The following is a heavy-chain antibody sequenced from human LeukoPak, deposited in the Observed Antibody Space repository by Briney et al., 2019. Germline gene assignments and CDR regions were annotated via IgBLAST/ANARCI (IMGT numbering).Heavy chain of an antibody. Sequence: GGSLRLSCAASGFTFDDYTMHWVRQAPGKGLEWVSLISWDGGSTYYADSVKGRFIISRDNAKHSLYLQMNSLRAEDTAVYYCARSVVCGYSYGCSLDYWGQGTLVTVSS. J-gene: IGHJ4*02. CDR1: GFTFDDYT. D-gene: IGHD5-18*01. V-gene: IGHV3-43*01. CDR3: ARSVVCGYSYGCSLDY. CDR2: ISWDGGST.